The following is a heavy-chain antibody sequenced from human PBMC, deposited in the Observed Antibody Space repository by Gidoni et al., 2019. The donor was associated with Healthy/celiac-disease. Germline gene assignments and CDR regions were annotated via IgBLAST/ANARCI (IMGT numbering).Heavy chain of an antibody. CDR2: INPSGGST. CDR1: GYTFTSYY. D-gene: IGHD2-21*02. J-gene: IGHJ4*02. CDR3: ARDMDEVPLPHIVVVTAMGY. Sequence: QVQLVQSGAEVKKPGASVKVSCKASGYTFTSYYMHWVRQPPGQGLEWMGIINPSGGSTSYAQKFQGRVTMTRDTSTSTVYMEMSSLRSEDTAVYYCARDMDEVPLPHIVVVTAMGYWGQGTLVTVSS. V-gene: IGHV1-46*01.